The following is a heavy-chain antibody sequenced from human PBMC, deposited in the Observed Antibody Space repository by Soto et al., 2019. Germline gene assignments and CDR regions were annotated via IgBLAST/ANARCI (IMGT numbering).Heavy chain of an antibody. CDR1: GYTFTSYD. J-gene: IGHJ5*02. Sequence: QVQLVQSGAEVKKPGASVKVSCKASGYTFTSYDINWVRQATGQGLEWMGWMNPNSGNTGYAQKFQGRVTMTRNTSISTAYMELSSLRSEDTAVYYCARGGYSSGWSPGWFDPWGQGTLVTVSS. D-gene: IGHD6-19*01. V-gene: IGHV1-8*01. CDR2: MNPNSGNT. CDR3: ARGGYSSGWSPGWFDP.